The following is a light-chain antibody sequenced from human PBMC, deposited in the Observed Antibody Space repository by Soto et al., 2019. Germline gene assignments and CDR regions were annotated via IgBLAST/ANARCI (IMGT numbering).Light chain of an antibody. Sequence: QSVLTQPPSVSAAPGQKVTISCSGSNSNVRSNFVSWYQHLPGAAPKLLIYDNDQRPSGIPDRFSASKSGTSATLGITGLQTGDEADYYCGTWDSSLRGGQVVFGGGTKLTVL. CDR1: NSNVRSNF. CDR3: GTWDSSLRGGQVV. J-gene: IGLJ3*02. V-gene: IGLV1-51*01. CDR2: DND.